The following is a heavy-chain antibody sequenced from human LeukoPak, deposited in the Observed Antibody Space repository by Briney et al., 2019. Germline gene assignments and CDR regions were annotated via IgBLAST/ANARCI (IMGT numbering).Heavy chain of an antibody. Sequence: GGSLRLSCAASGFTFSRHAMHWVRQAPGRGLEWVAVMSNNGNNKYHADSVRGRFTISRDNSKNTLFLQSNSLRAEDTAVYYCARDPGSSGWYETLDYWGQGTLVTVSS. D-gene: IGHD6-19*01. CDR1: GFTFSRHA. CDR2: MSNNGNNK. CDR3: ARDPGSSGWYETLDY. V-gene: IGHV3-30*04. J-gene: IGHJ4*02.